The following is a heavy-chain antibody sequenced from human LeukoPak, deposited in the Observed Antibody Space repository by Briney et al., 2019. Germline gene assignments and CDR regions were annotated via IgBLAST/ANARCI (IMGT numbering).Heavy chain of an antibody. J-gene: IGHJ4*02. D-gene: IGHD2-15*01. CDR3: AKDRSLGYCSGGSCPSLVGDY. CDR2: FCWNRGSI. Sequence: SPVPSFDGSGFSFDGYVLHWVREAPGKGIEGGSGFCWNRGSIGYADSVKGRFTISRDNAKNSPYLQMNSLRAEDTALYYCAKDRSLGYCSGGSCPSLVGDYWGQGTLVTVSS. CDR1: GFSFDGYV. V-gene: IGHV3-9*01.